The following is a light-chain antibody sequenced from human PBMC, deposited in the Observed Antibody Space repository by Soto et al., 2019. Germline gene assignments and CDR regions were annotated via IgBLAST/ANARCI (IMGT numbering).Light chain of an antibody. CDR3: QQYAVSPWS. CDR1: QSVSNNY. Sequence: EIVLPQSPGTLSLSPGERATLSCRASQSVSNNYLAWYQQKLGQAPRLLIYGASNRATGIPDRFSGSESGTDFTLTISRLEPEDFAVYFCQQYAVSPWSFGHGTKVEIK. J-gene: IGKJ1*01. V-gene: IGKV3-20*01. CDR2: GAS.